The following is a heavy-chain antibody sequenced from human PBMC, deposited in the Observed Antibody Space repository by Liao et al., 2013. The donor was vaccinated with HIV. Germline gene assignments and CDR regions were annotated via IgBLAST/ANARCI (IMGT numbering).Heavy chain of an antibody. J-gene: IGHJ4*02. Sequence: QVQLQQWGAGLLKPSETLSLTCAVYGGSFSGYYWSWIRQPPGKGLEWIGEINHRGRPNYIPSLKSRVTISVDTSKNQFSLKLSSVTAADTAVYYCARVYWDGYYSFSFDYWGQGTLVTVSS. D-gene: IGHD3-22*01. CDR3: ARVYWDGYYSFSFDY. CDR2: INHRGRP. CDR1: GGSFSGYY. V-gene: IGHV4-34*01.